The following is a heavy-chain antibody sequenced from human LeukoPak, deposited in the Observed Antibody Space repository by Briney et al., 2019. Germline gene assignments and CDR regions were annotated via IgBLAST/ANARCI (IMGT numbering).Heavy chain of an antibody. Sequence: GASVKVSCKASGYTFNRYGISWVRQAPGQGLEWMGWISPYRGDTEYAQKIQGRVSMTTDTSTSTAYMELRSLRSDDTAVYYCARQVLIVGGRYGMDVWGQGTTVTVSS. CDR2: ISPYRGDT. J-gene: IGHJ6*02. CDR1: GYTFNRYG. CDR3: ARQVLIVGGRYGMDV. D-gene: IGHD3-22*01. V-gene: IGHV1-18*01.